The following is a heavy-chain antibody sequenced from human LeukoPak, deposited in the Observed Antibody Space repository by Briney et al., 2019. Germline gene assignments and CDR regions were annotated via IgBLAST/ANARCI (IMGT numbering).Heavy chain of an antibody. D-gene: IGHD3-22*01. CDR2: INHSGST. V-gene: IGHV4-30-4*08. Sequence: SQTLSLTCTVSGGSISSGDYYWSWIRQPPGKGLEWIGEINHSGSTNYNPSLKSRVTISVDTSKNQFSLKLSSVTAADTAVYYCARVKKAYYYDSSGYFGYWGQGTLVTVSS. J-gene: IGHJ4*02. CDR1: GGSISSGDYY. CDR3: ARVKKAYYYDSSGYFGY.